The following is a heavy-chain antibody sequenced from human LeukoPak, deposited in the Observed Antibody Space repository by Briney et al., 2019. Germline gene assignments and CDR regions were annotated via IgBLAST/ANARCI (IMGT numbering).Heavy chain of an antibody. D-gene: IGHD2-2*01. CDR2: ISSNGGST. CDR3: ARGRYCSSTSCYSSRSYDAFDI. V-gene: IGHV3-64*01. Sequence: PGGSLRLSCAASGFTFSSYAMHWVRQAPGKGLEYVSAISSNGGSTYYANSVKGRFTISRDNSKNTLYLQMGSLRAEDMAVYYCARGRYCSSTSCYSSRSYDAFDIWGQGTMVTVSS. J-gene: IGHJ3*02. CDR1: GFTFSSYA.